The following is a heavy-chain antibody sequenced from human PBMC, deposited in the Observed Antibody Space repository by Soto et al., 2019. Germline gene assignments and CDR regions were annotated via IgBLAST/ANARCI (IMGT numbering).Heavy chain of an antibody. Sequence: GGSLRLSCAASGFTFSSYWIHWVRQAPGKGLVWVSAVSGSGGSTYYADSVKGRFTISRDNSKNTLFLQMNSLRAEDTAVYYCAKNTVLAPESTMDVWGQGTTVTVS. V-gene: IGHV3-23*01. CDR1: GFTFSSYW. D-gene: IGHD3-3*02. J-gene: IGHJ6*02. CDR3: AKNTVLAPESTMDV. CDR2: VSGSGGST.